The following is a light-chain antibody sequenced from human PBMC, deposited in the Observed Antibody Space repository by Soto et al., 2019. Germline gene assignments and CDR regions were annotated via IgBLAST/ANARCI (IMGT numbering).Light chain of an antibody. CDR2: DAS. Sequence: DIQMTQSPSTLSASVGDRVTITCRASQSISSWLAWYQQKPGKAPKLLIYDASSLESGVPSRFSGSGSGTEVTLTISSLQPDDVATYYCQQYNSQVTFGGGTKVEIK. V-gene: IGKV1-5*01. CDR1: QSISSW. CDR3: QQYNSQVT. J-gene: IGKJ4*02.